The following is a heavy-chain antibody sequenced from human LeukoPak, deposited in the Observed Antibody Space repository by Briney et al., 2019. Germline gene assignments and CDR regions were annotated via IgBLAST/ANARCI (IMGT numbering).Heavy chain of an antibody. CDR2: VYYSGRT. CDR3: ARLGLGDEACWFDP. J-gene: IGHJ5*02. D-gene: IGHD3-10*01. CDR1: GGSLKTYY. Sequence: PSETLSLTRNGSGGSLKTYYWRWIRQPPGKGLEWICCVYYSGRTSYNPSLKSRVTISVDTSKCQFSLRLSSVTAADTAMYYCARLGLGDEACWFDPWGQGTLVTVSS. V-gene: IGHV4-59*01.